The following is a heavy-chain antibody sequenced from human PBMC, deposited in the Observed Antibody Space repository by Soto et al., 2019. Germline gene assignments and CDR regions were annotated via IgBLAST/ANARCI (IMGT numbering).Heavy chain of an antibody. D-gene: IGHD3-16*01. CDR1: GFTFRSYV. V-gene: IGHV3-30*19. Sequence: QVQLVESGGGVVQPGTSLRLSCVGSGFTFRSYVIHWVRQAPGKGLERVARTSYDGSNKYYDVSVKGRFTISRDNSRNTVDLQMDNLRLDDTALYYCARWGTTGGLDVWGQGTLVSVSS. J-gene: IGHJ4*02. CDR2: TSYDGSNK. CDR3: ARWGTTGGLDV.